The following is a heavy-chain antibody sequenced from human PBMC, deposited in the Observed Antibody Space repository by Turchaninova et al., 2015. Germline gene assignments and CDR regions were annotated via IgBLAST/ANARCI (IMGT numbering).Heavy chain of an antibody. V-gene: IGHV3-48*03. J-gene: IGHJ4*02. CDR1: GFTFSSFD. Sequence: SGGGLVQPGGSLRLSCAASGFTFSSFDMNWARQAPGKGLEWVSYISSSGRTIYYTDSVPGRFTISRDNATNSLYLQMNSRRAEDTAVYYCTRDLGISSSWFWGQGTLVTVSS. CDR3: TRDLGISSSWF. D-gene: IGHD6-13*01. CDR2: ISSSGRTI.